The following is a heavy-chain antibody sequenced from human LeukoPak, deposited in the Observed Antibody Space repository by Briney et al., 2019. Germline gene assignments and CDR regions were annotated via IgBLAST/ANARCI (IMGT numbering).Heavy chain of an antibody. CDR2: IKQDGSEK. V-gene: IGHV3-7*01. Sequence: PGGSLRLSCAASGFTFSSYWMSWVRQAPGKGLEWVANIKQDGSEKYYVDSVKGRFTISRDNAKNSLYLQMNSLRAEDTAVYYCAKSRRDGYNKDAFDIWGQGTMVTVSS. J-gene: IGHJ3*02. CDR3: AKSRRDGYNKDAFDI. CDR1: GFTFSSYW. D-gene: IGHD5-24*01.